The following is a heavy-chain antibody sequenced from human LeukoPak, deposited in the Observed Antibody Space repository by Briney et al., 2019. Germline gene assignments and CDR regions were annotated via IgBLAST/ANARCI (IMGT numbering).Heavy chain of an antibody. CDR2: IIPIFGTA. J-gene: IGHJ4*02. CDR1: GYTFTSYA. V-gene: IGHV1-69*13. CDR3: ARGWQWPKYYFDY. D-gene: IGHD6-19*01. Sequence: SVKVSCKASGYTFTSYAISWVRQAPGQGLEWMGGIIPIFGTANYAQKFQGRVTITADESTSTAYMELSSLRSEDTAVYYCARGWQWPKYYFDYWGQGTLVTVSS.